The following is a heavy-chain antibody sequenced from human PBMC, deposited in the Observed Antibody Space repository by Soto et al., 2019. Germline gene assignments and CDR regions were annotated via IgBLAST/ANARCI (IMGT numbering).Heavy chain of an antibody. CDR1: GLSFTRSA. Sequence: QMPLVPSGPEVKKPGTSVKVSCKASGLSFTRSAIQWVRQARGQHPVWIGWIVVGSGNTKYAQKFQERVIITNDKSTSTAYMELSSLRADDTAVYYCCAERDDYADYDFWGQGTLVTVSS. CDR3: CAERDDYADYDF. V-gene: IGHV1-58*02. CDR2: IVVGSGNT. J-gene: IGHJ4*02. D-gene: IGHD4-17*01.